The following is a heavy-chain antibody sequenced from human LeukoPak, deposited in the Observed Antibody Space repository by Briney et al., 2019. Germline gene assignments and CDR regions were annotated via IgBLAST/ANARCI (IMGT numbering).Heavy chain of an antibody. J-gene: IGHJ4*02. V-gene: IGHV3-23*01. CDR2: ISGSGGST. Sequence: PGGSLRLSCAVSGFTVSSTYMSWVRQAPGKGLGWVSGISGSGGSTYYTVSVRGRFTISRDNSKNTLYLHMNSLRAEDTAIYYCAKYNEDIVATIDYWGQGTLVTVSS. D-gene: IGHD5-12*01. CDR1: GFTVSSTY. CDR3: AKYNEDIVATIDY.